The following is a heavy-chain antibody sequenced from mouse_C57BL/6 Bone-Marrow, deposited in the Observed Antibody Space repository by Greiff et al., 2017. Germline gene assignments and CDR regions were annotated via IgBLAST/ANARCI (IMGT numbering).Heavy chain of an antibody. CDR3: TRCYGSSYDWYLDV. D-gene: IGHD1-1*01. CDR1: GYTFTDYE. V-gene: IGHV1-15*01. Sequence: QVQLQQSGAELVRPGASVTLSCKASGYTFTDYEMHWVKQTPVHGLEWIGAIDPETGGTAYNQKFKGKAILTADKSSSTAYMELRSLTSEDSAVYYCTRCYGSSYDWYLDVWGTGTTVTVSS. J-gene: IGHJ1*03. CDR2: IDPETGGT.